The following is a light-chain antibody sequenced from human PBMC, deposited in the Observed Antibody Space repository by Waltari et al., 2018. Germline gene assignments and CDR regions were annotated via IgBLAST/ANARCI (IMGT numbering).Light chain of an antibody. CDR1: SSDVGGYNY. CDR2: DVS. CDR3: SSYTSSSPYV. V-gene: IGLV2-14*01. J-gene: IGLJ1*01. Sequence: QSALTHPASLSGSPGQSITISCPGTSSDVGGYNYVSWYQQNPGKAPKLMIYDVSNRTSRVSNRFSGSKAGNTASLTISGLQAEDEADYYCSSYTSSSPYVFGTGTKVTVL.